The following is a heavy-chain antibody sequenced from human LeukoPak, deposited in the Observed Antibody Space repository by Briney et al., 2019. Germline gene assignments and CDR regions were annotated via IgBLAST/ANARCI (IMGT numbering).Heavy chain of an antibody. J-gene: IGHJ6*03. CDR1: GFTFSSYS. D-gene: IGHD2-2*01. Sequence: GGSLRLSCAASGFTFSSYSMNWVRQAPGKGLEWVSYISSSSSTIYYADSVKGRFTISRDNAKNSLYLQMNSLRAEDTAVYYCARVVPAAMDYYYYCYGDFWGRG. V-gene: IGHV3-48*01. CDR3: ARVVPAAMDYYYYCYGDF. CDR2: ISSSSSTI.